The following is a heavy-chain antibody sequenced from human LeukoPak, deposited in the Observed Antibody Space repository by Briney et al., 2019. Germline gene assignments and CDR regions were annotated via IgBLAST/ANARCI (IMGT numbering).Heavy chain of an antibody. CDR3: AREPYSYGKRGYYMDV. CDR2: IYYSGST. V-gene: IGHV4-59*01. D-gene: IGHD5-18*01. J-gene: IGHJ6*03. Sequence: KPSETLSLTCTVSGGSISSYYWSWIRQPPGKGLEWIGYIYYSGSTNYNPSLKSRVTISVDTSKNQFSLKLSSVTAADTAVYYCAREPYSYGKRGYYMDVWGKGTTVTVSS. CDR1: GGSISSYY.